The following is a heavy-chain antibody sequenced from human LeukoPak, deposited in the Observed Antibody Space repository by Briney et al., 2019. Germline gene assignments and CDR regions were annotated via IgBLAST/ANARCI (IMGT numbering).Heavy chain of an antibody. J-gene: IGHJ4*02. D-gene: IGHD3-22*01. V-gene: IGHV3-7*03. CDR1: GFTFSRDW. Sequence: GGSLRLSCVASGFTFSRDWMSWVRQAPGKGLEWVANIKEDGSAQYYADSVKGRLTISRDNAKNSLYLQIDSLRVEDTAVYYCARPLRSGYYLAFDYWGQGTLVTVSS. CDR3: ARPLRSGYYLAFDY. CDR2: IKEDGSAQ.